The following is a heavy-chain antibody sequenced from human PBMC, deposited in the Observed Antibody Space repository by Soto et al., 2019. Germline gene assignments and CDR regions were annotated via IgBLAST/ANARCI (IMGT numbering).Heavy chain of an antibody. D-gene: IGHD3-9*01. J-gene: IGHJ4*02. CDR1: GGSISSGLAY. Sequence: QVQLQESGPGLVKPSQTLSLPCTVSGGSISSGLAYWSGIRPHPGKGLEWIGYIYFSGSTYYNPSLLGRGKISVDTSNTQFYLRLTSVTAADTAVYYCARDGTQIAWSFPDSWGQGTLVTVSS. CDR2: IYFSGST. CDR3: ARDGTQIAWSFPDS. V-gene: IGHV4-31*03.